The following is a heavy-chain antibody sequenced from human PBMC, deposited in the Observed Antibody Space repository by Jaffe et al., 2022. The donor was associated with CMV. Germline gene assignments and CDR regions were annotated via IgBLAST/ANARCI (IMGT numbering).Heavy chain of an antibody. CDR2: IDWDDDK. Sequence: QVTLRESGPALVKPTQTLTLTCTFSGFSLSTSGMCVSWIRQPPGKALEWLARIDWDDDKYYSTSLKTRLTISKDTSKNQVVLTMTNMDPVDTATYYCARIDTAMANGYFDYWGQGTLVTVSS. CDR1: GFSLSTSGMC. CDR3: ARIDTAMANGYFDY. D-gene: IGHD5-18*01. V-gene: IGHV2-70*15. J-gene: IGHJ4*02.